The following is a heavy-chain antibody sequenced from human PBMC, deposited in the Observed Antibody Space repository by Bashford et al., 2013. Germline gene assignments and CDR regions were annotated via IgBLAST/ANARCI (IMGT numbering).Heavy chain of an antibody. D-gene: IGHD5-24*01. V-gene: IGHV3-23*01. CDR3: ARPPGAKDGYNSGWFDP. Sequence: GGSLRLSCAASGFTFSSYAMSWVRQAPGKGLEWVSGISGSGGTTYYADSVKGRFTISRDNAKNSLYLQMNSLRAEDTAVYYCARPPGAKDGYNSGWFDPWGQGTLVTVSS. CDR1: GFTFSSYA. J-gene: IGHJ5*02. CDR2: ISGSGGTT.